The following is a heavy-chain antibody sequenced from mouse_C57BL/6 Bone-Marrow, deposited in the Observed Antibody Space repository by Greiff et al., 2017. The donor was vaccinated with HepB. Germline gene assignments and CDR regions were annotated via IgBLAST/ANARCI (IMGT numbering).Heavy chain of an antibody. V-gene: IGHV1-69*01. CDR1: GYTFTSYW. J-gene: IGHJ1*03. Sequence: VQLQQPGAELVMPGASVKLSCKASGYTFTSYWMHWVRQRPGQGLEWIGEIDPSDSYTNYNQKFKSKSTLTVDKSSSTAYMQLSSLTSEDSAVYYCARNGGLRRFYWYFDVWGTGTTVTVSS. D-gene: IGHD2-4*01. CDR2: IDPSDSYT. CDR3: ARNGGLRRFYWYFDV.